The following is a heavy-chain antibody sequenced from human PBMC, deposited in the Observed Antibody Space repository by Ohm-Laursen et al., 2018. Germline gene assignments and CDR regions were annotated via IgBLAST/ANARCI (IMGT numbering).Heavy chain of an antibody. V-gene: IGHV3-23*01. CDR1: GFIFSTYA. Sequence: SLRLSCAASGFIFSTYAMSWVRQAPGKGLEWVSSISDSGGSTYYGDSVKGRFTISRDNSKSTLYLQMNSLRAEDTAVYYCARGRTTVTTPWGQGTLVTVSS. D-gene: IGHD4-17*01. CDR2: ISDSGGST. CDR3: ARGRTTVTTP. J-gene: IGHJ5*02.